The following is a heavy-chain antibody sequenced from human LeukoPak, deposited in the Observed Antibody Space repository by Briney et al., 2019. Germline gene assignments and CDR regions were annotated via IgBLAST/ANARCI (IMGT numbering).Heavy chain of an antibody. D-gene: IGHD3-22*01. CDR1: SGSISSGGYS. J-gene: IGHJ4*02. CDR2: IYHSGST. V-gene: IGHV4-30-2*01. CDR3: ASSYYYDSSGYYFPN. Sequence: SETLSLTCAVSSGSISSGGYSWSWIRQPPGKGLEWIGYIYHSGSTYYNPSLKSRVTITVDRSKNQFSLKLSSVTAADTAVYYCASSYYYDSSGYYFPNWGQGTLVTVSS.